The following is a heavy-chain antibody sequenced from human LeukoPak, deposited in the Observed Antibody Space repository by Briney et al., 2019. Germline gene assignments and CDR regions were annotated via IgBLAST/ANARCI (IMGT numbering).Heavy chain of an antibody. CDR3: ARTSRGSGSYYLPFDY. J-gene: IGHJ4*02. V-gene: IGHV2-70*04. D-gene: IGHD3-10*01. CDR1: GFSLRTGGTR. Sequence: SGPTLVNPPQTLTLTCTFSGFSLRTGGTRVGWIRQPPGKALEWLSRIDWDDDKFYSTSLKTRLTISKDTSKNQVVLTMTNMDPVDTATYYCARTSRGSGSYYLPFDYWGQGTLVTVSS. CDR2: IDWDDDK.